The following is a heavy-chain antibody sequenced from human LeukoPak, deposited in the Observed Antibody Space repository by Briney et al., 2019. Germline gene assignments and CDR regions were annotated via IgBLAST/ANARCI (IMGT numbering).Heavy chain of an antibody. CDR1: GGTFSSYA. V-gene: IGHV1-69*01. J-gene: IGHJ4*02. D-gene: IGHD6-19*01. Sequence: SVKVSCKASGGTFSSYAISRVRQAPGQGLEWMGGIIPIFGTANYAQKFQGRVTITADESTSTAYMELSSLRSEDTAVYYCAGRSGIAVAGTLVSFDYWGQGTLVTVSS. CDR3: AGRSGIAVAGTLVSFDY. CDR2: IIPIFGTA.